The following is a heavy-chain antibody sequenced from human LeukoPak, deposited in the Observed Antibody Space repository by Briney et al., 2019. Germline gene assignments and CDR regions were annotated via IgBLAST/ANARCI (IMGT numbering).Heavy chain of an antibody. D-gene: IGHD3-10*01. J-gene: IGHJ4*02. CDR1: GGSISSSSYY. Sequence: PSETLSLTCTVSGGSISSSSYYWGWIRQPPGKGLEWIGSIYYSGSTYYNPSLKSRVTISVDTSKNQFSLKLSSVTAADTAVYYCARERQRILPIATRGSGKPRPLDYWGQGTLVTVSS. CDR2: IYYSGST. V-gene: IGHV4-39*07. CDR3: ARERQRILPIATRGSGKPRPLDY.